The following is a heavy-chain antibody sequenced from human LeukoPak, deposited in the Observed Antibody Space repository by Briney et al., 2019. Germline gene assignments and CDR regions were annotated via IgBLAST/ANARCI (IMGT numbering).Heavy chain of an antibody. J-gene: IGHJ4*02. D-gene: IGHD3-10*01. CDR2: ISGSGGST. CDR3: AKDPDFYYGSGYFVY. Sequence: GGSLRLSCAASGFTFSSYAMSWVRQAPGKGLEWVSAISGSGGSTYYADSVKGRFTISRDNSKNTLYLQMNSLRAEDTAVYYCAKDPDFYYGSGYFVYWGQGTLVTVSS. CDR1: GFTFSSYA. V-gene: IGHV3-23*01.